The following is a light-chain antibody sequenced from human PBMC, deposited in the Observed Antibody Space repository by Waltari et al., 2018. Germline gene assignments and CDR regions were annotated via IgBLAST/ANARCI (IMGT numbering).Light chain of an antibody. CDR3: QQYNIDNVT. CDR2: KAS. J-gene: IGKJ4*01. CDR1: ESVTNK. Sequence: DIQMTKSPSTLSASVGDRITISCRARESVTNKLAWYRQKPGKAPKVLIHKASRLESGVPSRFSGSGFGTEFTLTISSLQPDDVAIYYCQQYNIDNVTFGGGTKVEIK. V-gene: IGKV1-5*03.